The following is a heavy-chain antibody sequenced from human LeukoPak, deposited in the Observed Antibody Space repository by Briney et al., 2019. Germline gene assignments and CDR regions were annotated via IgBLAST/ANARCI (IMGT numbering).Heavy chain of an antibody. CDR1: GYTFTSYG. CDR3: AKDIHPGLGSGASCCFDY. Sequence: ASVKVSCKASGYTFTSYGISWVRQAPGQGLEWMGWISGYNGDTNYAQSLQGRVTMTADTSTSTAYMELRNLRYDDTAVYYCAKDIHPGLGSGASCCFDYWGQGTLVTVSS. D-gene: IGHD2-15*01. V-gene: IGHV1-18*01. CDR2: ISGYNGDT. J-gene: IGHJ4*02.